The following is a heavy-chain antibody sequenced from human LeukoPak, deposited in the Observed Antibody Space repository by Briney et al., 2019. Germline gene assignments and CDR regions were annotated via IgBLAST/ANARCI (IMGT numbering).Heavy chain of an antibody. Sequence: GGSLRLSCAASGFTFSSHAMSWVRQAPGTGLESGSSISGSGGSTNYADSVNGRFTVSRDNSQTTLYLQMNSLRADDTAVYYCAKCITIFGVVGPDVWGQGTTVTVSS. J-gene: IGHJ6*02. CDR2: ISGSGGST. D-gene: IGHD3-3*01. V-gene: IGHV3-23*01. CDR3: AKCITIFGVVGPDV. CDR1: GFTFSSHA.